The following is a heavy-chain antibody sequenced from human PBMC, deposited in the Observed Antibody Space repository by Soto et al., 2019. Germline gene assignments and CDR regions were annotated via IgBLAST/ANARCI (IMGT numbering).Heavy chain of an antibody. V-gene: IGHV1-69*13. CDR3: ARPKYGETYFDS. CDR2: IIPIFGTA. CDR1: GGTFSSYA. J-gene: IGHJ4*02. Sequence: SVKVSCKASGGTFSSYAISWVRQAPGQGLEWMGGIIPIFGTANYAQKFQGRVTITADESTSTAYMELSSLKSDDTAVYYCARPKYGETYFDSWGQGTVVTVSS. D-gene: IGHD2-21*01.